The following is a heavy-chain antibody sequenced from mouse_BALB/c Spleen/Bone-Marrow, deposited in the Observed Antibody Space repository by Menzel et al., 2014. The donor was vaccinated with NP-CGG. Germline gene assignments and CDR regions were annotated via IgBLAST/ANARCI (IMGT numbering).Heavy chain of an antibody. J-gene: IGHJ2*01. Sequence: QVQLQQSGPELVKPGASVKMSCKASGYTFTSYYRHWVKQRPGQGLEWIGWIYPGDGSTKYNEKFKGKTTLTADKSSSTAYMLLSSLTSEDSAIYFCARSQGNYFDYWGQGTTLTVSS. CDR1: GYTFTSYY. CDR2: IYPGDGST. CDR3: ARSQGNYFDY. V-gene: IGHV1S56*01.